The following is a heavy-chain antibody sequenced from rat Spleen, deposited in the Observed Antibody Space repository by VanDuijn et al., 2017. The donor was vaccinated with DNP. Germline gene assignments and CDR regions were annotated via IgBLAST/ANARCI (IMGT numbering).Heavy chain of an antibody. D-gene: IGHD1-2*01. CDR1: RFSFSDYY. CDR2: IGSDAYAP. Sequence: EVQLVESGGGLVQPGRSLKLSCAASRFSFSDYYMAWVRQAPTKGLEWVAYIGSDAYAPYYGDSVKGRFTISRDNAKSTLYLQMDSLRSEDTATYYCARPPLITIAAISPNWFAYWGQGTLVTVSS. V-gene: IGHV5-25*01. J-gene: IGHJ3*01. CDR3: ARPPLITIAAISPNWFAY.